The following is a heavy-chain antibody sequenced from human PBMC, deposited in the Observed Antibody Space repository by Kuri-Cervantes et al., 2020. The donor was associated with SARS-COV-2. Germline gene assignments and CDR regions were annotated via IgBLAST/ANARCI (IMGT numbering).Heavy chain of an antibody. Sequence: ASVKVSCKASGYTFTSYDINWVRQAAGQGLEWMGWLNPDTGNTGNAKKFQGRVTMTTDTSINTAYMEVSSLSFEDTAIYYRARDSGDWNPDGLDLWGQGTLVTVSS. D-gene: IGHD1-1*01. CDR1: GYTFTSYD. CDR3: ARDSGDWNPDGLDL. CDR2: LNPDTGNT. V-gene: IGHV1-8*02. J-gene: IGHJ3*01.